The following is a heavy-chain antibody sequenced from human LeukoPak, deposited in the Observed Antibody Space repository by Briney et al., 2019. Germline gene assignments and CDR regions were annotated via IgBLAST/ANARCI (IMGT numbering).Heavy chain of an antibody. CDR1: GFTFSHYT. V-gene: IGHV3-30-3*02. D-gene: IGHD2-2*02. CDR2: ILYDGSDK. J-gene: IGHJ4*02. CDR3: AKKSVPNTPPTFDY. Sequence: GGSLRLSCVASGFTFSHYTMHWVRQAPGKGLEWVAFILYDGSDKYYADSVKGRFTISRDDSKNTLYLQMNSLRAEDTAVYYCAKKSVPNTPPTFDYWGQGTLVTVSS.